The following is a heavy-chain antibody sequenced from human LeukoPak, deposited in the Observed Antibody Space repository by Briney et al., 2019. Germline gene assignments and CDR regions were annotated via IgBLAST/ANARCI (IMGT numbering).Heavy chain of an antibody. J-gene: IGHJ4*02. CDR3: AKEGRYCSGGSCYYFDY. CDR1: GFTFSSYG. V-gene: IGHV3-30*18. Sequence: GGSLRLSCAASGFTFSSYGVHWVRQAPGKGLEWVAVISYDGSNKYYADSVKGRFTISRDNSKNTLYLQMNSLRAEDTAVYYCAKEGRYCSGGSCYYFDYWGQGTLVTVSS. CDR2: ISYDGSNK. D-gene: IGHD2-15*01.